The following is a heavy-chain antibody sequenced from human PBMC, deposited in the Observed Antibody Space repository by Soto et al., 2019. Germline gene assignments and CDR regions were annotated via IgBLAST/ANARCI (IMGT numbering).Heavy chain of an antibody. J-gene: IGHJ4*02. CDR1: GGSISSSNW. Sequence: QVQLQESGPGLVKPSGTLSLTCAVSGGSISSSNWWSWVRQPPGKGLEWIGEIYHSGSTNYNPSLKIRVTISVDKSKNQFSLKLSAVPAADTAVYHCARGISGGRHFDYWGQGTLVTVSS. V-gene: IGHV4-4*02. CDR2: IYHSGST. CDR3: ARGISGGRHFDY. D-gene: IGHD2-15*01.